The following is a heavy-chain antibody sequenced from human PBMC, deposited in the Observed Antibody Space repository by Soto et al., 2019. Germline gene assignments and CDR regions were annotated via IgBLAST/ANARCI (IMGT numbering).Heavy chain of an antibody. V-gene: IGHV3-7*02. J-gene: IGHJ4*02. Sequence: EVQLVESGGGLVQPGGSLRLSCAASGFTFSSYWMSWVRQAPGKGLEWVANIKQDGSEKYYVDSVKGRFTISRDNAKXSLYXXXXXXXAXDTAXYYXXXXLXSTTIPNYWGQGTLVTVSS. CDR3: XXXLXSTTIPNY. CDR2: IKQDGSEK. CDR1: GFTFSSYW. D-gene: IGHD4-17*01.